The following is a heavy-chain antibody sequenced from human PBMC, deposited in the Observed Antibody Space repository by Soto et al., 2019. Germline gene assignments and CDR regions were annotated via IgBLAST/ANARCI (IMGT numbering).Heavy chain of an antibody. CDR3: ASFSGSNSAGTLDY. CDR2: VSGSGGST. V-gene: IGHV3-23*01. CDR1: GFTFSTYA. D-gene: IGHD1-26*01. Sequence: GGSLRLSCAASGFTFSTYAMTWVRQAPGKGLEWVASVSGSGGSTYDADSVKGRFTISRDNSKNTLYLQMNSLRAEDTAVYYCASFSGSNSAGTLDYWGQGTLVTVSS. J-gene: IGHJ4*02.